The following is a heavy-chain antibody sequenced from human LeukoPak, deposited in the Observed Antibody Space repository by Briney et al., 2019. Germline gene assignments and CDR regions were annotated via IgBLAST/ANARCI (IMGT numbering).Heavy chain of an antibody. Sequence: GGSLRLSCAASGFSFSIRSMNWVRQTPGMRLEWISYIDSDSKTTYYADSVKGRLTISRDNGKNSLYLQMNSLRDEDTAVYYCSSSWDYWGQGTLVTVSS. CDR2: IDSDSKTT. V-gene: IGHV3-48*02. CDR1: GFSFSIRS. CDR3: SSSWDY. J-gene: IGHJ4*02. D-gene: IGHD6-13*01.